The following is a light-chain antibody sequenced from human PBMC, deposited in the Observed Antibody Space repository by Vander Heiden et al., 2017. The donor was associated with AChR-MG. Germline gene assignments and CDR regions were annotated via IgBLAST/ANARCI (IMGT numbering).Light chain of an antibody. CDR3: QQLDSYPRT. Sequence: DIQLTQSPSFLSASVGDRVTITCRASQGISSYLAWYQQKPGKAPKLLIYAASTLQSGVPSRFSGSGSGTEFTLTINSLQPEGFATYYCQQLDSYPRTFGPGTKVDVK. CDR2: AAS. CDR1: QGISSY. J-gene: IGKJ3*01. V-gene: IGKV1-9*01.